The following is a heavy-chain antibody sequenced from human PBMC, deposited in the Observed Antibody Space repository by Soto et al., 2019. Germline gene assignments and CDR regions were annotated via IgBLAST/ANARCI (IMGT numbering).Heavy chain of an antibody. V-gene: IGHV4-34*01. D-gene: IGHD6-13*01. CDR1: GGSFSGYY. CDR3: ARGNVQGYSSSWYPRHFDY. CDR2: INHSGST. Sequence: SETLSLTCAVYGGSFSGYYWSWIRQPPGKGLEWIGEINHSGSTNYNPSLKSRVTISVDTSKNQFSLKLSSVTAADTAVYYCARGNVQGYSSSWYPRHFDYWGQGTLVTVSS. J-gene: IGHJ4*02.